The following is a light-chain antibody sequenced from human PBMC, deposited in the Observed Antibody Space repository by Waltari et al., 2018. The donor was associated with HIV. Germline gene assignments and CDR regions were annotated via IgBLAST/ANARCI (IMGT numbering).Light chain of an antibody. J-gene: IGLJ3*02. Sequence: SSELTQDPIVSVTLGQTVTITCQGDSLRNYYASWHQLKPGQAPTLVIYDKNTRPSGIPDRFSGSTSGNTASLTITGSQAEDEADYFCASRDNNGKRVLFGGGTKLTVL. V-gene: IGLV3-19*01. CDR1: SLRNYY. CDR3: ASRDNNGKRVL. CDR2: DKN.